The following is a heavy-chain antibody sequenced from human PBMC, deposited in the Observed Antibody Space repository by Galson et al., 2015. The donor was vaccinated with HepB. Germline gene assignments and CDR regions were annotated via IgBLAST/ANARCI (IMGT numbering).Heavy chain of an antibody. CDR2: INPSGGST. CDR1: GYTFTSYY. J-gene: IGHJ6*02. CDR3: ARDSRYDYVWVGYPLTYYYYGMDV. D-gene: IGHD3-16*01. V-gene: IGHV1-46*01. Sequence: SVKVSCKASGYTFTSYYMHWVRQAPGQGLEWMGIINPSGGSTSYAQKFQGRVTMTRDTSTITVYVELSSLRSEDTAVYYCARDSRYDYVWVGYPLTYYYYGMDVWGQGSTVTVSS.